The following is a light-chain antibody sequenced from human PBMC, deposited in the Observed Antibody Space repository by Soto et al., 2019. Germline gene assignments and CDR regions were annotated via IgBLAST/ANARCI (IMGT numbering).Light chain of an antibody. J-gene: IGKJ2*01. CDR3: QKYGSSPYT. CDR2: GAS. CDR1: QSVRNSY. V-gene: IGKV3-20*01. Sequence: EILLTQSPGTLSLSPGERATLSCRASQSVRNSYLAWYQQKPGQAPRLLIYGASGRATGIPDRFSGSGSGTDFTLTISRLEPEDFAVYYCQKYGSSPYTFGQGIKLEI.